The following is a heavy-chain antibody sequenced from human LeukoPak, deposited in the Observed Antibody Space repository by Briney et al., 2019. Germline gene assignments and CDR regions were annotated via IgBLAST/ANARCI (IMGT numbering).Heavy chain of an antibody. J-gene: IGHJ6*02. D-gene: IGHD3-3*01. CDR1: GGSFSGYY. Sequence: SETLSLTCAVYGGSFSGYYWSWIRQPPGKGLEWIGEINHSGSTNYNPSLKSRVTISVDTSKNQFSLKLSSVTAADTAVYYCARETIRYYDFWSGYQSSDYYYYGMDVWGQGTTVTVSS. CDR2: INHSGST. CDR3: ARETIRYYDFWSGYQSSDYYYYGMDV. V-gene: IGHV4-34*01.